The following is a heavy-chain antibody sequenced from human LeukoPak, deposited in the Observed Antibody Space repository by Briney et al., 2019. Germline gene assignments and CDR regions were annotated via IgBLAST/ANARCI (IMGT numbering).Heavy chain of an antibody. D-gene: IGHD6-13*01. J-gene: IGHJ4*02. CDR3: ARGVYIAAAQYGY. CDR1: GGSISSYY. CDR2: IYYSGST. V-gene: IGHV4-59*08. Sequence: SETLSLTCSVSGGSISSYYWSWIRQPPGKALEWIGFIYYSGSTAYNPSLRRRATISVDTSMHQFSLKLSSVTAADTGVYYCARGVYIAAAQYGYWGQGTLVTVSS.